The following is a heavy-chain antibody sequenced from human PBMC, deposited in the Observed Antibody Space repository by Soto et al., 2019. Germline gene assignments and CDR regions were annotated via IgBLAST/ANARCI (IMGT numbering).Heavy chain of an antibody. J-gene: IGHJ5*02. CDR2: ISAYNGNT. CDR3: ARDKRVVVPAAYNWFDP. V-gene: IGHV1-18*01. D-gene: IGHD2-2*01. Sequence: QVQLVQSGAEVKKPGASVKVSCKASGYTFTSYGISWVRQAPGQGLEWMGWISAYNGNTNYAQKLQGRVTMTTDTSTSTAYMELRSLRCDDTAVYYCARDKRVVVPAAYNWFDPWGQGTLVTVSS. CDR1: GYTFTSYG.